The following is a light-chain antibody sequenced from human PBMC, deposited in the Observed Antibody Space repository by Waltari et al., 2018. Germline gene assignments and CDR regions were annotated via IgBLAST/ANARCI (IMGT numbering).Light chain of an antibody. J-gene: IGLJ2*01. Sequence: SFELTQPPSVAVSPGQTAGITCSGDALPKQYVYWYQQKQGQAPVLVIYKDNERPSGIPERLSGASSGTTATLTINGVQAEDEADYYCQSGDSSGQLEFGGGTKLTVL. CDR2: KDN. V-gene: IGLV3-25*03. CDR1: ALPKQY. CDR3: QSGDSSGQLE.